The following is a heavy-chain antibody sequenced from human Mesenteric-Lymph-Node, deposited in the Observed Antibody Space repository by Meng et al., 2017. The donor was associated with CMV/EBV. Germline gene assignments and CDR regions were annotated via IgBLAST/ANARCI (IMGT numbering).Heavy chain of an antibody. Sequence: ASVKVSCKASGYTFTSYDINWVRQATRQGLEWMGWINPNSGGTNYAQKFQGRVTMTRDTSISTAYMELSRLRSDDTAVYYCAREFERARAFDIWGQGTMVTVSS. V-gene: IGHV1-2*02. CDR2: INPNSGGT. CDR3: AREFERARAFDI. CDR1: GYTFTSYD. D-gene: IGHD1-1*01. J-gene: IGHJ3*02.